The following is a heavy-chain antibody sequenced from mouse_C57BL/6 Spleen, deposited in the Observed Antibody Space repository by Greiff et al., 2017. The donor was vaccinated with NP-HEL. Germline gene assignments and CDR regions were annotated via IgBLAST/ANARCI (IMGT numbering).Heavy chain of an antibody. J-gene: IGHJ4*01. CDR1: GYSITSGYY. V-gene: IGHV3-6*01. CDR3: ARAGYYYAMDY. CDR2: ISYDGSN. Sequence: EVKLEESGPGLVKPSQSLSLTCSVTGYSITSGYYWNWIRQFPGNKLEWMGYISYDGSNNYNPSLKNRISITRDTSTNQFFLKLNSVTTEDTATYYCARAGYYYAMDYWGQGTSDTVSS.